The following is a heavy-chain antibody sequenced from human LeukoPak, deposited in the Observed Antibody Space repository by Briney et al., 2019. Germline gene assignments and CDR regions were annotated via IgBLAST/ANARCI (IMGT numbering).Heavy chain of an antibody. CDR1: GFTFSTYA. CDR2: IRGSDGST. Sequence: GESLRLSCAAAGFTFSTYALSWVRQAPGKGLEWVSSIRGSDGSTYYADSVKGRFAISRDNSKNTLYLQMNSLRAEDTAVYYCAKDVFGDYGGLDYWGQGTLDTVSS. V-gene: IGHV3-23*01. CDR3: AKDVFGDYGGLDY. D-gene: IGHD4-23*01. J-gene: IGHJ4*02.